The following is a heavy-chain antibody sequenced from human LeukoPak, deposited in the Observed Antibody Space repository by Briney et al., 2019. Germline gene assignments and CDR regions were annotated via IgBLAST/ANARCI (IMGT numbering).Heavy chain of an antibody. CDR2: IYYSGST. J-gene: IGHJ4*02. CDR1: GGSVSSGSYY. V-gene: IGHV4-61*01. Sequence: PSETLSLTCTVSGGSVSSGSYYWSWIRQPPGKGLGWIGYIYYSGSTNYNPSLKSRVTISVDTSKNQFSLKLSSVTAADTAVYYCARASSGTYYYFDYWGQGTLVTVSS. CDR3: ARASSGTYYYFDY. D-gene: IGHD1-26*01.